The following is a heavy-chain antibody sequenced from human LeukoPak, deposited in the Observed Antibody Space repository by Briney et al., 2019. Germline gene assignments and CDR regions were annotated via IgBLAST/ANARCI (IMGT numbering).Heavy chain of an antibody. V-gene: IGHV3-66*02. CDR2: IYSGGST. CDR3: AREESGYYYDSSGYSKNWYFDL. J-gene: IGHJ2*01. Sequence: GGSLRLSCAASGFTVSSNYMSWVRQAPGKGLGWVSVIYSGGSTYYADSVKGRFTISRDNSKNTLYLQMNSLRAEDTAVYYCAREESGYYYDSSGYSKNWYFDLWGRGTLVTVSS. D-gene: IGHD3-22*01. CDR1: GFTVSSNY.